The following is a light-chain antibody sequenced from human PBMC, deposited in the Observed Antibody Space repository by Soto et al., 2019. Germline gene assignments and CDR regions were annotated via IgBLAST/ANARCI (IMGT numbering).Light chain of an antibody. Sequence: DIVMTQSPLSLPVTPGEPASISCRSSQSILHSNGYNYLDWYLQKPGQSPQLLIYLGSNRASGVHDRFSGSRSGTDFTLKISRVEAEDVGVYYCMQALQTAWTFGQGTRVDIK. CDR3: MQALQTAWT. CDR2: LGS. V-gene: IGKV2-28*01. J-gene: IGKJ1*01. CDR1: QSILHSNGYNY.